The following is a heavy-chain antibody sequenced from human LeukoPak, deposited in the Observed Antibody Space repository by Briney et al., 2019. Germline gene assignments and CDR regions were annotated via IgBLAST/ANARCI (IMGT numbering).Heavy chain of an antibody. D-gene: IGHD3-10*01. Sequence: TGGSLRLSCAASGFTFSSYWMHWVRQAPGKGLVWVSRINSDGSSTSYADSVKGRFTISRDNAKNTLYLQMNSLRAEDTAVYYCASEGARFDDAFDIWGQGTMVTVSS. V-gene: IGHV3-74*01. CDR2: INSDGSST. J-gene: IGHJ3*02. CDR1: GFTFSSYW. CDR3: ASEGARFDDAFDI.